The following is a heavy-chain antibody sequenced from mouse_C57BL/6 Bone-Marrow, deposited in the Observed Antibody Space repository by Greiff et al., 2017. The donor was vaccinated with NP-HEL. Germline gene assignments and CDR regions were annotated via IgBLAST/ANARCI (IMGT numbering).Heavy chain of an antibody. V-gene: IGHV1-55*01. CDR3: ARCLYYYGSSHWYFDV. Sequence: QVQLQQPGAELVKPGASVKMSCKASGYTFTSYWITWVKQRPGQGLEWIGDIYPGSGSTNYNEKFKSKATLTVDTSSSTAYMQLSSLTSEDSAVYYCARCLYYYGSSHWYFDVWGTGTTVTVSS. CDR2: IYPGSGST. D-gene: IGHD1-1*01. CDR1: GYTFTSYW. J-gene: IGHJ1*03.